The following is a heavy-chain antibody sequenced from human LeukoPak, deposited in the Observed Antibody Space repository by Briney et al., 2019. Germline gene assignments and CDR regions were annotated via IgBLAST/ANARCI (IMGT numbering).Heavy chain of an antibody. CDR2: ISSSSSYI. CDR1: GFTFSRYS. J-gene: IGHJ6*03. V-gene: IGHV3-21*01. Sequence: GGSLRLSCAASGFTFSRYSMSWVRQAPGKGLEWVSSISSSSSYIYYADSVKGRFTTSRDNAKNSLYLQMNSLRAEYTAVYYGARDLSGYMDVWGKGTTVTVSS. CDR3: ARDLSGYMDV.